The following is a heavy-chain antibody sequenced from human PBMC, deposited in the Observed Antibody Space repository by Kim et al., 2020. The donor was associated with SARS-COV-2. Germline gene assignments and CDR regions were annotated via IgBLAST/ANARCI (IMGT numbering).Heavy chain of an antibody. CDR3: ARDISYDFWSGYWGYWYFDL. D-gene: IGHD3-3*01. Sequence: GGSLRLSCAASGFTFSSYWMSWVRQAPGKGLEWVANIKQDGSEKYYVDSVKGRFTISRDNAKNSLYLQMNSLRAEDTAVYYCARDISYDFWSGYWGYWYFDLWGRGTLVTVSS. CDR1: GFTFSSYW. J-gene: IGHJ2*01. CDR2: IKQDGSEK. V-gene: IGHV3-7*03.